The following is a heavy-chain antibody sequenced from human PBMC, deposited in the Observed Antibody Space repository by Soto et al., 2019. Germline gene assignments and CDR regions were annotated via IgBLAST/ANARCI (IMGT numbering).Heavy chain of an antibody. J-gene: IGHJ4*02. Sequence: SETLSLTCTVSGGSISSYYWSWIRQPPGKGPEWIGYMHNSGSTKYNPSLKSRVTISADTSKNQFSLKLSSVTAADSAVYYCARWEYYYGSGSYDYWGQGTLVTVSS. D-gene: IGHD3-10*01. CDR1: GGSISSYY. CDR2: MHNSGST. V-gene: IGHV4-59*08. CDR3: ARWEYYYGSGSYDY.